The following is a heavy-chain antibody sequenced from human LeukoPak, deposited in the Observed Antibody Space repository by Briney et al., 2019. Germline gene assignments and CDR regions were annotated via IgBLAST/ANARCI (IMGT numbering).Heavy chain of an antibody. CDR3: AKPQERYYYDSSGYGY. J-gene: IGHJ4*02. V-gene: IGHV3-23*01. Sequence: GGSLRLSCAASGFTFRSSAMSWVRQAPGKGLEWVSAISNNGGYTYYADSVQGRFTISRDNSKSTLCLQMNSLRAEDTAVYYCAKPQERYYYDSSGYGYGGQGTLVTVSS. CDR1: GFTFRSSA. CDR2: ISNNGGYT. D-gene: IGHD3-22*01.